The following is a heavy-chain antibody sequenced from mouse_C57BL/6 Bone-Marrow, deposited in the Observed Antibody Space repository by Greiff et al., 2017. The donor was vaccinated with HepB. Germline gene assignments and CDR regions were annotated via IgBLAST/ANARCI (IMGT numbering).Heavy chain of an antibody. CDR1: GYAFSSYW. Sequence: QVHVKQSGAELVKPGASVKISCKASGYAFSSYWMNWVKQRPGKGLEWIGQIYPGDGDTNYNGKFKGKATLTADKSSSTAYMQLSSLTSEDSAVYFCARRGITTVVGYFDVWGTGTTVTVSS. V-gene: IGHV1-80*01. CDR2: IYPGDGDT. D-gene: IGHD1-1*01. J-gene: IGHJ1*03. CDR3: ARRGITTVVGYFDV.